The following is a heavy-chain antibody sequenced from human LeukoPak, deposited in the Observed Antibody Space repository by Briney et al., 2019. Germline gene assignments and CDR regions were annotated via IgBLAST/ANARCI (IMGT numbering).Heavy chain of an antibody. Sequence: SVKVSCKASGGAFSSYAISWVRQAPGQGLEWMGGIIPIFGTANYAQKFQGRVTITADESTSTAYMELSSLRSEDTAVYYCARGQDIVVVPAALDYWGQGTLVTVSS. CDR3: ARGQDIVVVPAALDY. CDR2: IIPIFGTA. CDR1: GGAFSSYA. D-gene: IGHD2-2*01. V-gene: IGHV1-69*01. J-gene: IGHJ4*02.